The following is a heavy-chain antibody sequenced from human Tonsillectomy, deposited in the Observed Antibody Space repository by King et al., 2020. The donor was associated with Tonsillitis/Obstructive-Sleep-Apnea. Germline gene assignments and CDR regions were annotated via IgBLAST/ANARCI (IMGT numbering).Heavy chain of an antibody. V-gene: IGHV3-7*04. CDR2: IKQDGSEK. CDR1: GFTFSNYW. CDR3: ARDVAATGY. D-gene: IGHD6-13*01. J-gene: IGHJ4*02. Sequence: VQLVESGGGLVQPGGSLRLSCAVSGFTFSNYWMSWVRQAPGKGLEWVANIKQDGSEKYYVDSVKGRFTVSRDNAKHSLYLQMNSLRAEDTAVYYCARDVAATGYWGQGTLVTVSS.